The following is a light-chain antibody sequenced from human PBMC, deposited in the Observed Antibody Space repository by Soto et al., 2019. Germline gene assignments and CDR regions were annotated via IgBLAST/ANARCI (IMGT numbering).Light chain of an antibody. Sequence: DIQMTQSPSSLSASVGDRVTITCRASQSMSIYLTWYQQKPVKAPKLLIYAASSLQSGVPPRFSGSGSGTDLTLTISSLQTEHIATYYCHQCYSTPRTFGHGTKVEIK. CDR1: QSMSIY. CDR2: AAS. CDR3: HQCYSTPRT. J-gene: IGKJ1*01. V-gene: IGKV1-39*01.